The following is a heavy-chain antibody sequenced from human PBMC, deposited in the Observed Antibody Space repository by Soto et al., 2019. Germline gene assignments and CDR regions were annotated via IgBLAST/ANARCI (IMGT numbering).Heavy chain of an antibody. V-gene: IGHV3-30-3*01. CDR2: ISDDGSNK. J-gene: IGHJ6*02. CDR3: ARAGCDGGSCYTLVGLRYGMDV. Sequence: QVQLVESGGGVVQPGRSLRLSCAASGFAFSSYAMHWVRQAPCKGLKWVAVISDDGSNKYYADSVKGRFTISRDNSKNTLYLQMNSLRAEDTAVYYCARAGCDGGSCYTLVGLRYGMDVWGQGTTVTVSS. D-gene: IGHD2-15*01. CDR1: GFAFSSYA.